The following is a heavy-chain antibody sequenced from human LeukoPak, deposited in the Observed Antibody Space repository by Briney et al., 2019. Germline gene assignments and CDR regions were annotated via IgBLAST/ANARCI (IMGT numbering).Heavy chain of an antibody. CDR3: AKDRPNYYDSSGLDY. J-gene: IGHJ4*02. V-gene: IGHV3-30*18. CDR1: GFTFSSYG. D-gene: IGHD3-22*01. Sequence: GVSLRLSCAASGFTFSSYGMHWVRQAPGKGLEWVAVISYDGRNKYYADSVKGRFTISRDNSKNTLYLQMNSLRAEDTAVYYCAKDRPNYYDSSGLDYWGQGTLVT. CDR2: ISYDGRNK.